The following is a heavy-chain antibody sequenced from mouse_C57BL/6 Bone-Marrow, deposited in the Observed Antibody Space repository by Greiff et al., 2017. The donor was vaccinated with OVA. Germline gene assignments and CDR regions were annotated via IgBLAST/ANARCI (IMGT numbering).Heavy chain of an antibody. CDR1: GFSLTSYG. CDR2: IWSGGST. V-gene: IGHV2-2*01. Sequence: VKLQESGPGLVQPSQSLSITCTVSGFSLTSYGVHWVRQSPGKGLEWLGVIWSGGSTDYNAAFISRLSISKDNSKSQVVFKMNRLQAEDTAIYYCARTRGWYFDVWGTGTTVTVSS. CDR3: ARTRGWYFDV. J-gene: IGHJ1*03.